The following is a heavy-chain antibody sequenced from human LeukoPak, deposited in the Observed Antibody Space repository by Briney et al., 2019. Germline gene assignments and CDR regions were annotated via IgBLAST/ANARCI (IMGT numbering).Heavy chain of an antibody. Sequence: GGSLRLSCAASGFTVSSYYMSWVRQAPGKGLEWVSVIYSGGSTYYADSVKGRFTISRDNSKNTLYLQMNSLRAEDTAVYYCARELLWFGEAAGFDPWGQGTLVTVSS. J-gene: IGHJ5*02. D-gene: IGHD3-10*01. CDR2: IYSGGST. CDR1: GFTVSSYY. CDR3: ARELLWFGEAAGFDP. V-gene: IGHV3-53*01.